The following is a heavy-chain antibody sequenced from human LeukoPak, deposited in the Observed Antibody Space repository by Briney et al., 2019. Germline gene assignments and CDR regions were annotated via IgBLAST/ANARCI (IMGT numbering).Heavy chain of an antibody. CDR1: GYTFTSYA. J-gene: IGHJ6*03. CDR3: ASSPPKSYYYYYMDV. CDR2: INAGNGNT. Sequence: GASVKVSCKASGYTFTSYAMHWVRQAPGQRLEWMGWINAGNGNTKYSQEFQGRVTITRDTSASTAYMELSSLRSEDMAVYYCASSPPKSYYYYYMDVWGKGTTVTVSS. V-gene: IGHV1-3*03.